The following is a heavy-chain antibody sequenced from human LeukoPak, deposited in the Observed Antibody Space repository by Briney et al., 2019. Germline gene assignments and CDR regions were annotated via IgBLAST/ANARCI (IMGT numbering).Heavy chain of an antibody. CDR1: GGTFSSYA. Sequence: GSSVKVSCKASGGTFSSYAISWVRQAPGQGLEWMGIINPSGGSTTYAQKFQGRVTMTRDTSTTTVYMELNNLKSEDTAVYYCARDGSPARFDYWGHGTLVTVSS. D-gene: IGHD6-13*01. V-gene: IGHV1-46*01. J-gene: IGHJ4*01. CDR3: ARDGSPARFDY. CDR2: INPSGGST.